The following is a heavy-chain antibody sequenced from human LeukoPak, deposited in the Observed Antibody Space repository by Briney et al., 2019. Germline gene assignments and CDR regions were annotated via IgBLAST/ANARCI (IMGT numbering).Heavy chain of an antibody. D-gene: IGHD6-13*01. V-gene: IGHV3-23*01. CDR3: AKPSSSSWYRGAFDI. J-gene: IGHJ3*02. CDR2: ISGSGGST. CDR1: GFTFSSYA. Sequence: GGSLRLSCAASGFTFSSYAMSWVRQAPGKGLEWVSAISGSGGSTYYADPVKGRFTISRDNSKNTLYLQMNSLRAEDTAVYYCAKPSSSSWYRGAFDIWGQGTMVTASS.